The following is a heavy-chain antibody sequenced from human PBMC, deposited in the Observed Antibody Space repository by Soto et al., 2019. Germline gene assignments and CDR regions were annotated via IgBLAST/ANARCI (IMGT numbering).Heavy chain of an antibody. J-gene: IGHJ4*02. V-gene: IGHV3-11*06. D-gene: IGHD1-26*01. CDR2: ISSSSSYT. Sequence: GESLKISCAASGFTFSDYYMSWIRQAPGKGLEWVSYISSSSSYTNYADSVKGRFTISRDNAKNSLYLQMNSLRAEDTAVYYCARDLASGSYYFDYWGQGTLVTVSS. CDR1: GFTFSDYY. CDR3: ARDLASGSYYFDY.